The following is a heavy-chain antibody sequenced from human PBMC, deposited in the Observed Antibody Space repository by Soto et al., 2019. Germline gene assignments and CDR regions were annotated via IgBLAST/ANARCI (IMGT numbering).Heavy chain of an antibody. CDR1: GFSLSTSGMC. CDR2: IDWDDDK. D-gene: IGHD1-26*01. V-gene: IGHV2-70*01. Sequence: SCPTLVNPTQTLTLTCTFSGFSLSTSGMCVSWIRQPPGKALEWLALIDWDDDKYYSTSLKTRLTISKDTSKNQVDLTITTMDPVDTATYSCPRIAIVGATHYGMDVWRQVPTVTVSS. J-gene: IGHJ6*02. CDR3: PRIAIVGATHYGMDV.